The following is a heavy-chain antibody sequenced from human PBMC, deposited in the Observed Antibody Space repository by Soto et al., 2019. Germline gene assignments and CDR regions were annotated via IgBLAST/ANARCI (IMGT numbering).Heavy chain of an antibody. D-gene: IGHD1-26*01. J-gene: IGHJ4*02. V-gene: IGHV1-18*04. CDR2: INIYNGDT. CDR3: ARQYSGAYYIY. CDR1: GYPFTSYG. Sequence: ASVKVSCKASGYPFTSYGINWVRQAPGQGLEWMGWINIYNGDTNYAEKVQGRVTMSTDTSKATVYMELRSLSSDDTAVYYCARQYSGAYYIYWGQGTLVTVSS.